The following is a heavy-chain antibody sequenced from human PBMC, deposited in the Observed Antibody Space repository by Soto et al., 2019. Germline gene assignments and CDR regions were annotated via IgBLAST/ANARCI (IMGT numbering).Heavy chain of an antibody. CDR2: ISADSSYI. CDR3: ATPYSFNH. V-gene: IGHV3-21*06. J-gene: IGHJ5*02. Sequence: PGGSLRLSCAASGFMLSAYTMNWVRQAPGKGLEWLSSISADSSYIDYADSLSDRFTVSRDNARNSLYLQIDSMGVEDTAVYYCATPYSFNHWGPGTQVTVSS. CDR1: GFMLSAYT. D-gene: IGHD2-21*01.